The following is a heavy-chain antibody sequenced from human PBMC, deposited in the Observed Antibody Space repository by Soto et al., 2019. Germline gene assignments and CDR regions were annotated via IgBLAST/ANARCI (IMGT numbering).Heavy chain of an antibody. CDR2: IWYDGSNK. J-gene: IGHJ4*02. Sequence: QVQLGESGGGEVQPGRSLRLSCAASGFTFSTYAIHWVRQAPGKGLEWVAIIWYDGSNKHYADSVKGRFTVSRDNSKNTSYLQMNSLRAEDTAVYYCARDGYSGNGFDYWGQGTLVTVSS. CDR1: GFTFSTYA. D-gene: IGHD5-12*01. V-gene: IGHV3-33*01. CDR3: ARDGYSGNGFDY.